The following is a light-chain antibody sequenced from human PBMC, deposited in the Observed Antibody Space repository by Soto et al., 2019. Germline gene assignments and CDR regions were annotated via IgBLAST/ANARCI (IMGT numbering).Light chain of an antibody. CDR3: QVWDSITARV. CDR1: NIGSKN. J-gene: IGLJ3*02. V-gene: IGLV3-9*01. Sequence: SYELTQPLSVSVALGQTARITCGGNNIGSKNVYWYQQKPGQAPVLVIYRDSNRPSGIPERFAGSNSGNTATLTISRAQAGDEAYYCCQVWDSITARVFGGGTQLTVL. CDR2: RDS.